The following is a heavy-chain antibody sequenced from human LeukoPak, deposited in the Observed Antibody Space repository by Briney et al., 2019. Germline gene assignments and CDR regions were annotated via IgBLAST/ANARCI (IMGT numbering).Heavy chain of an antibody. CDR3: ASSSYYYDSSGYSPFDY. J-gene: IGHJ4*02. CDR1: GGSISSYY. D-gene: IGHD3-22*01. V-gene: IGHV4-59*01. Sequence: SETLSLTCTVSGGSISSYYWSWIRQPPGKGLEWIGYIYYSGSTNYNPSLKGRVTISVDTSKNQFSLKLSSVTAADTAVYYCASSSYYYDSSGYSPFDYWGQGTLVTVSS. CDR2: IYYSGST.